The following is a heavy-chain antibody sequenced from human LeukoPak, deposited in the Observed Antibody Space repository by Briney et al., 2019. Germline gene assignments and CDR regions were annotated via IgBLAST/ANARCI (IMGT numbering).Heavy chain of an antibody. J-gene: IGHJ4*02. V-gene: IGHV3-23*01. CDR2: ISGTGVTT. Sequence: PGGSLRLSCAASGFTFSSYAMSWVRQAPGKGLEWVSGISGTGVTTYYPDSVKGRFTISRDNSKNTLYLEMNTLRAEDTAVNYCAKGTLRYFDWWYDYWGQGTLVTVSS. D-gene: IGHD3-9*01. CDR3: AKGTLRYFDWWYDY. CDR1: GFTFSSYA.